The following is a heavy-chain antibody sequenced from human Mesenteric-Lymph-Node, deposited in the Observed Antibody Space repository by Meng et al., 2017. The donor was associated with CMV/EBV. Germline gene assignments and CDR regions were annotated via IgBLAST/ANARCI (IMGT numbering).Heavy chain of an antibody. D-gene: IGHD1-26*01. CDR1: GFSFTNAW. J-gene: IGHJ4*02. Sequence: GESLKISCAASGFSFTNAWMSWVRQAPGKGLEWVGRIKSKTDGGTTDYAAPVKGRFTISRDDSQNTLYLQMNSLKTEDTAMYYCNTIRLPGANAWGDWGQGTLVTVSS. V-gene: IGHV3-15*01. CDR2: IKSKTDGGTT. CDR3: NTIRLPGANAWGD.